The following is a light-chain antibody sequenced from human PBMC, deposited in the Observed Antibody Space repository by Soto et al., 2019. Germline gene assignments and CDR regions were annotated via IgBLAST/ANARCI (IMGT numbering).Light chain of an antibody. CDR1: SSNIGANYD. CDR2: GNT. V-gene: IGLV1-40*01. J-gene: IGLJ1*01. Sequence: QSVLTQPSSVSGAPGQRVTISCTGSSSNIGANYDVHWYQHLPGTSPKLLIYGNTNRPSGVPDRFSGSKSGTSASLAITGLQAEDEADYYCAAWDDSLNGYVFGTGTKLTVL. CDR3: AAWDDSLNGYV.